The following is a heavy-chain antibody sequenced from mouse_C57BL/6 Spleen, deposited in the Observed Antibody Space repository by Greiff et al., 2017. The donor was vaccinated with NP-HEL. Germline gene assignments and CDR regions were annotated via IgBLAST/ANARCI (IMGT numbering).Heavy chain of an antibody. CDR3: TRGSYDYDVVDY. J-gene: IGHJ4*01. V-gene: IGHV5-9-1*02. Sequence: DVMLVESGEGLVKPGGSLKLSCAASGFTFSSYAMSWVRQTPEKRLEWVAYISSGGDYIYYADTVKGRFTISRDNARNTLYLQMSSLKSEDTAMYYCTRGSYDYDVVDYWGQGTSVTVSS. D-gene: IGHD2-4*01. CDR1: GFTFSSYA. CDR2: ISSGGDYI.